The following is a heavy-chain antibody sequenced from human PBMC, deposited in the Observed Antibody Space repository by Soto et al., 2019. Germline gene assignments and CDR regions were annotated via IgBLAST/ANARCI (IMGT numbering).Heavy chain of an antibody. D-gene: IGHD3-16*01. CDR3: ARADRRGHFYGMDV. J-gene: IGHJ6*02. Sequence: QVQLVQSGAEVKKPGASVKVSCKASGYTFINHYMHWVRQAPGQGLEWMGWINPNTGGTNYAQKFQGCVTMTRDTSITTAYMEVSRLKSDDTAVYYCARADRRGHFYGMDVWGQGTTVTVSS. CDR1: GYTFINHY. V-gene: IGHV1-2*04. CDR2: INPNTGGT.